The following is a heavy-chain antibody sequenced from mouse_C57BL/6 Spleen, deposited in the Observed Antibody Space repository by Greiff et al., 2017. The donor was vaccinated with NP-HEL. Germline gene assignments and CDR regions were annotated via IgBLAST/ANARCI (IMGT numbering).Heavy chain of an antibody. CDR1: GYAFSSSW. J-gene: IGHJ4*01. CDR3: ARGLTTEDAMDY. Sequence: LVESGPELVKPGASVKISCKASGYAFSSSWMNWVKQRPGKGLEWIGRIYPGDGDTNYNGKFKGKATLTADKSSSTAYMQLSSLTSEDSAVYFCARGLTTEDAMDYWGQGTSVTVSS. V-gene: IGHV1-82*01. CDR2: IYPGDGDT. D-gene: IGHD1-1*01.